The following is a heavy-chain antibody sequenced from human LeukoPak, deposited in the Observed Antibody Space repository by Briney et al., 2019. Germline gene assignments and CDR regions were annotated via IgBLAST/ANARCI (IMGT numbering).Heavy chain of an antibody. V-gene: IGHV6-1*01. CDR3: ARGEDFDY. CDR1: GDSVSSNSAA. Sequence: RSQTLSLTCAISGDSVSSNSAAWNWIRQSPSRGLEWLGRTYYRSKWYNDYAVSLKSRLTIIPDTSKNQFSLQLTSVTPEDTALYYCARGEDFDYWGQGTLVTVSS. CDR2: TYYRSKWYN. J-gene: IGHJ4*02.